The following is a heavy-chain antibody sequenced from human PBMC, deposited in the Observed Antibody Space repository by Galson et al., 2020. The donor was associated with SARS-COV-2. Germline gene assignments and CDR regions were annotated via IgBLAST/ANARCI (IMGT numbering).Heavy chain of an antibody. Sequence: ASVKVSCKVSGYTLTELSTHWVRQAPGKGLEWMGGFDPEDGETIYAQKFQGRVTMTEDTSTDTAYMELSSLRSEDTAVYYCATAPVLRGYGPNYYYYYGMDVWGQGTTVTVSS. V-gene: IGHV1-24*01. CDR2: FDPEDGET. J-gene: IGHJ6*02. CDR3: ATAPVLRGYGPNYYYYYGMDV. CDR1: GYTLTELS. D-gene: IGHD5-18*01.